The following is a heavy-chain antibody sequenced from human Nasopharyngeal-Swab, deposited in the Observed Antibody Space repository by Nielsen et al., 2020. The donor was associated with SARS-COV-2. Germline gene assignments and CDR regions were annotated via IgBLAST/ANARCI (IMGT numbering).Heavy chain of an antibody. Sequence: GGSLRLSCAASGFTFSSYGMHWVRQAPGKGLEWVAVIWYDGSNKYYADSVKGRFTISRDNSKNTLYLQMNNLRAEDTAVYYCARDLPLIAAAGIPPRNWGQGTLVTVSS. CDR2: IWYDGSNK. D-gene: IGHD6-13*01. V-gene: IGHV3-33*01. CDR3: ARDLPLIAAAGIPPRN. CDR1: GFTFSSYG. J-gene: IGHJ4*02.